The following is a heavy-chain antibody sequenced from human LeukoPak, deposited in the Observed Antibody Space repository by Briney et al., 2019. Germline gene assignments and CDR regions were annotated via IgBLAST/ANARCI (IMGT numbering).Heavy chain of an antibody. Sequence: APVKVSCKASGYTFTSYGISWVRQAPGQGLEWMGWISAYNGNTNYAQKLQGRVTMTTDTSTSTAYMELRSLRSDDTAVYYCARVGLGYDILTGYYTLLDYYYGMDVWGQGTTVTVSS. CDR1: GYTFTSYG. V-gene: IGHV1-18*01. CDR2: ISAYNGNT. D-gene: IGHD3-9*01. J-gene: IGHJ6*02. CDR3: ARVGLGYDILTGYYTLLDYYYGMDV.